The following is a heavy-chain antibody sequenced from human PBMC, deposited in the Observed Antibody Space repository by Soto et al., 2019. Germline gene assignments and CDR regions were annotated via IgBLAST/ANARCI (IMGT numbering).Heavy chain of an antibody. CDR2: ISAYNGNT. CDR3: ASSLRFLEWLPYFDS. CDR1: GYTFTSYG. J-gene: IGHJ4*02. Sequence: QVQLVQSGAEVKKPGASVKVSCKASGYTFTSYGISWVRQAPGQGLEWMGWISAYNGNTNYAQKLQGRVTMTTDTATSTSYMELRSLSSDDTAVDYCASSLRFLEWLPYFDSWGQGTLVTVSS. D-gene: IGHD3-3*01. V-gene: IGHV1-18*01.